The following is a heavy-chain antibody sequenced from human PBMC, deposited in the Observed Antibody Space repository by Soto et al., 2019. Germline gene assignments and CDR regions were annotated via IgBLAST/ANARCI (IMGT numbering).Heavy chain of an antibody. CDR1: GGTFGSYA. CDR2: IIPIFGTA. J-gene: IGHJ6*02. D-gene: IGHD3-3*01. Sequence: SVKVSCKASGGTFGSYAISWVRQAPGQGLEWMGGIIPIFGTANYAQKFQGRVTITADESTSTAYMELSSLRSEDTAVYYCARAKWVRFLEWFGYYYYGMDVWGQGTKVTVSS. V-gene: IGHV1-69*13. CDR3: ARAKWVRFLEWFGYYYYGMDV.